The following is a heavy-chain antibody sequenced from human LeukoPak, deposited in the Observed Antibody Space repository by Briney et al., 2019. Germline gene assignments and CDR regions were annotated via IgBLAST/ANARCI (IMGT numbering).Heavy chain of an antibody. D-gene: IGHD1-26*01. CDR2: IYYSGSSNSGST. V-gene: IGHV4-59*01. CDR1: GGSISSYY. J-gene: IGHJ4*02. CDR3: ARVPGTYLYYFDY. Sequence: SETLSLTCTVSGGSISSYYWTWIRQPPGKALEWIGYIYYSGSSNSGSTNYNPSLKRRVTISMDTSKNQFSLKLASVTAADTAVYYCARVPGTYLYYFDYWGQGTLVTVSS.